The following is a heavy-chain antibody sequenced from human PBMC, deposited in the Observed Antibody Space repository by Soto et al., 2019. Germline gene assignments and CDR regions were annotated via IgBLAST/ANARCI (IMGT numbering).Heavy chain of an antibody. CDR1: GYSFTSYW. V-gene: IGHV5-51*01. Sequence: PGESLKISCKGSGYSFTSYWIGWVRQMPGKGLEWMGIIYPGDSNTRYSPSFQGQVTFSAERSTSTAYLQWSSLKASDTAMYYCARQDFGVVKDYYGMDVWGQGTTVTVSS. CDR2: IYPGDSNT. J-gene: IGHJ6*02. D-gene: IGHD3-3*01. CDR3: ARQDFGVVKDYYGMDV.